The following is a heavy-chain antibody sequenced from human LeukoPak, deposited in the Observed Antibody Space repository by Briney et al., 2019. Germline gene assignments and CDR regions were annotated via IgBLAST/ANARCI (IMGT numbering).Heavy chain of an antibody. D-gene: IGHD1-7*01. CDR1: GFTFDDYA. J-gene: IGHJ3*02. Sequence: PGRSLRLSCAASGFTFDDYAMHWVRQAPGKGLEWVSGISWNSGSISYADSVKGRFTISRDNAKNSLYLQMNSLRAEDTALYYCAKDISDNWNYVGAFDIWGQGTMVTVSS. CDR2: ISWNSGSI. V-gene: IGHV3-9*01. CDR3: AKDISDNWNYVGAFDI.